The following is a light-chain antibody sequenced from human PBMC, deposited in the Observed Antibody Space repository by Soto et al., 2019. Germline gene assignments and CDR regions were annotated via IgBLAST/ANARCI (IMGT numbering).Light chain of an antibody. J-gene: IGLJ3*02. CDR3: SSYTSSSSNWV. V-gene: IGLV2-14*01. CDR2: EVS. CDR1: SSDVGGYNY. Sequence: QSALTQPASVSGSPGQSITISCTGTSSDVGGYNYVSWYQQHAGKAPKLMIYEVSNRPSGVSNRFSGSKSGNTASLTISGLQAEDEADYYCSSYTSSSSNWVFGGGTKVTVL.